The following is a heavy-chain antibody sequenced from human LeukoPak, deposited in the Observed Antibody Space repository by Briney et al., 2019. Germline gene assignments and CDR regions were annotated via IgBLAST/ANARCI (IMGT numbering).Heavy chain of an antibody. CDR2: MYSSGST. Sequence: SETLSLTCIVSGGSISSGNYYWSWIRQPAGKGLEWIGRMYSSGSTNYNPSLKSRVTISLDTSKNQFSLKLSSVTAADTAVYYCARDNVLLWFGENAFDIWGQGTMVTVSS. J-gene: IGHJ3*02. V-gene: IGHV4-61*02. CDR3: ARDNVLLWFGENAFDI. CDR1: GGSISSGNYY. D-gene: IGHD3-10*01.